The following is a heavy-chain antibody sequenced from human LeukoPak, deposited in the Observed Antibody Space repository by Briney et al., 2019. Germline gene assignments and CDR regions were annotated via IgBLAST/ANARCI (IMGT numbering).Heavy chain of an antibody. CDR3: ARSRDSSGYYQDAFDI. J-gene: IGHJ3*02. CDR1: GFTFSSYA. CDR2: ISYDGSNK. D-gene: IGHD3-22*01. V-gene: IGHV3-30-3*01. Sequence: PGRSLRLSCAASGFTFSSYAMHWVRQAPGKGLEWVAVISYDGSNKYYADSVKGRFTISRDNSKNTLYLQMNSLRAEDTAVYYCARSRDSSGYYQDAFDIWGQGTMVTVSS.